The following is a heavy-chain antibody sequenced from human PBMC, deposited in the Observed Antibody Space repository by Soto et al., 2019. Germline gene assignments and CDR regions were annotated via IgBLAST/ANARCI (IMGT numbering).Heavy chain of an antibody. CDR1: GGTFSSYA. CDR3: ARVRYNWNDGGYYYYGMDV. D-gene: IGHD1-1*01. CDR2: IIPIFGTA. V-gene: IGHV1-69*13. Sequence: SVKVSCKASGGTFSSYAISWVRQAPGQGLEWMGGIIPIFGTANYAQKFQGRVTITADESTSTAYMELSSLRSEDTAVYYCARVRYNWNDGGYYYYGMDVWGKGTTVTVSS. J-gene: IGHJ6*04.